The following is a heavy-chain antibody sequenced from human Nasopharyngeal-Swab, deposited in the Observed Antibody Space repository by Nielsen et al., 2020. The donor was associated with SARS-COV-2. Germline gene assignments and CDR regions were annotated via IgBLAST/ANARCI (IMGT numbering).Heavy chain of an antibody. V-gene: IGHV4-38-2*01. CDR1: GFTFTDYY. CDR2: IYYSGST. Sequence: GSLRLSCAASGFTFTDYYMTWIRQPPGKGLEWIGSIYYSGSTYYNPSLKSRVTISVDTSKNQFSLKLSSVTAADTAVYYCARARGAAAGTIDTYGMDVWGQGTTVTVSS. J-gene: IGHJ6*02. D-gene: IGHD6-13*01. CDR3: ARARGAAAGTIDTYGMDV.